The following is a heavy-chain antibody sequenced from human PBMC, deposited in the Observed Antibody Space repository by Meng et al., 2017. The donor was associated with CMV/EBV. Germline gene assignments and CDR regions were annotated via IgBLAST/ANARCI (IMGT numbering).Heavy chain of an antibody. D-gene: IGHD3-22*01. V-gene: IGHV1-24*01. CDR1: GYTLTELS. CDR2: FDPEDGET. J-gene: IGHJ3*02. CDR3: ATLYYYDSSPPGETNDAFDI. Sequence: ASVKVSCKVSGYTLTELSMHWVRQAPGKGLEWMGGFDPEDGETIYAQKFQDRVTMTEDTSTDTAYMELSSLRSEDTAVYYCATLYYYDSSPPGETNDAFDIWDQGTMVTVSS.